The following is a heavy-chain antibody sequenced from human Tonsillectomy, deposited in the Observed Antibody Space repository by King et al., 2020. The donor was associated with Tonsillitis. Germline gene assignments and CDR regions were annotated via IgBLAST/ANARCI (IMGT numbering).Heavy chain of an antibody. V-gene: IGHV3-23*04. J-gene: IGHJ4*02. CDR2: ISNIDDIT. CDR3: AKRFGANSGAFDY. D-gene: IGHD4/OR15-4a*01. CDR1: GFTFSSYA. Sequence: VQLVESGGGLVQPGESLRLSCAASGFTFSSYAMSWVRQAPGKVLELVSGISNIDDITYYTDSVKGRFTISRDISKNTLYLLMTSLRAEDTAVYYCAKRFGANSGAFDYWGQGTLVSVSS.